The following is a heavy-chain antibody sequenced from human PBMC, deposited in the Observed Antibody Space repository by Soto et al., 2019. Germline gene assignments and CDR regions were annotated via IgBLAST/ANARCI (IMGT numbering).Heavy chain of an antibody. Sequence: GSLRLSCAASGFTFSSYAMSWVRQAPGKGLEWVSVITSTGDNIYYLDSVRGRFAISRDNSKNTLYLQMNSLRAEDTAVYYCAKEVWSGPMDVWGQGTTVTVSS. J-gene: IGHJ6*02. CDR2: ITSTGDNI. V-gene: IGHV3-23*01. CDR1: GFTFSSYA. D-gene: IGHD3-3*01. CDR3: AKEVWSGPMDV.